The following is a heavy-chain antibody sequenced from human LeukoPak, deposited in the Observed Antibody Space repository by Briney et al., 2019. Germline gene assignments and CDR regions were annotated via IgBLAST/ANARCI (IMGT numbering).Heavy chain of an antibody. D-gene: IGHD2-8*01. Sequence: GGSLRLSCATSGFPFSDFSMSWVRQAPGKGLEWISTTNSGGATTDYAESVKGRFTISRDNSKNILYLQMSGLRVEDTAMYYCAKQSYARSLGEGGPGTLVTVSS. CDR2: TNSGGATT. CDR3: AKQSYARSLGE. V-gene: IGHV3-23*01. CDR1: GFPFSDFS. J-gene: IGHJ4*02.